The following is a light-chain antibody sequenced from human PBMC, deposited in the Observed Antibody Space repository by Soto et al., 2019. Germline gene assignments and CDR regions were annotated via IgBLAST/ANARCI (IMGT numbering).Light chain of an antibody. CDR1: QSVSNSY. CDR2: GAS. J-gene: IGKJ4*01. CDR3: HQRSSWPLT. V-gene: IGKV3D-20*02. Sequence: EIVLTQSPGTLSLSPGERATLSCRASQSVSNSYLAWYQQKPGQAPRLLIFGASSRATGIPDRFTGSGSGTDFTLTVGRLEPEDSAVYYCHQRSSWPLTFGGGTKVDIK.